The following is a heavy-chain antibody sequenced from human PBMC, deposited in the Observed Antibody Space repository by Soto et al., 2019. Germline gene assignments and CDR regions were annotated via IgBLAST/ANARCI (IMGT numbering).Heavy chain of an antibody. J-gene: IGHJ6*02. Sequence: GESLKIFCWGSGYNLTRYWLGWVRQMPGKGMEWMWVICIGDSDNRSIPSFQGKVTIAADKAISTTYLQWRSLKASANAMYYCARLGKEQLVNYGMDVWGQGTTVTVSS. CDR3: ARLGKEQLVNYGMDV. V-gene: IGHV5-51*01. CDR2: ICIGDSDN. CDR1: GYNLTRYW. D-gene: IGHD6-13*01.